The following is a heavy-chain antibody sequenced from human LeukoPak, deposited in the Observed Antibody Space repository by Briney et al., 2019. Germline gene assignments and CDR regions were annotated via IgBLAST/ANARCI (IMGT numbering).Heavy chain of an antibody. Sequence: GRFLRLSCAASGFTFSSYAMHWVRQAPGKGLEWVAVISYDGSDKYYADSVKGRFTISRDNSKNTLYLQMNSLRAEDTAVYYCAREEYSSGWYGLLVYWGQGTLVTVSS. CDR1: GFTFSSYA. CDR2: ISYDGSDK. D-gene: IGHD6-19*01. V-gene: IGHV3-30-3*01. J-gene: IGHJ4*02. CDR3: AREEYSSGWYGLLVY.